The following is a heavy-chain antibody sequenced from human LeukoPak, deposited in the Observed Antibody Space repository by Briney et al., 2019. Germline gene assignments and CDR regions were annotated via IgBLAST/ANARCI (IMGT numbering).Heavy chain of an antibody. J-gene: IGHJ6*03. CDR2: ISSSSSTI. V-gene: IGHV3-48*01. D-gene: IGHD3-3*01. CDR3: ASQQPGITIFGVAEKYHYMDV. Sequence: GGSLRLSCAASGFTFDDYAMHWVRQAPGKGLEWVSYISSSSSTIYYADSVKGRFTISRDNAKNSLYLQMNSLRAEDTAVYYCASQQPGITIFGVAEKYHYMDVWGKGTTVTVSS. CDR1: GFTFDDYA.